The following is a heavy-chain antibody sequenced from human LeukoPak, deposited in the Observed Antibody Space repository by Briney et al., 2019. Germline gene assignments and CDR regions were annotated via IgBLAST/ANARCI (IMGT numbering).Heavy chain of an antibody. D-gene: IGHD1-26*01. V-gene: IGHV4-59*01. CDR3: ARDGRGIVGATRVAFDI. CDR2: IYYSGST. J-gene: IGHJ3*02. CDR1: GGSISSYY. Sequence: SETLSLTCTVSGGSISSYYWSWIRQPPGKGLEWIGYIYYSGSTNYNPSLKSRVTISVDTSKNQFSLKLSSVTAADTAVYYCARDGRGIVGATRVAFDIWGQGTMVTVSS.